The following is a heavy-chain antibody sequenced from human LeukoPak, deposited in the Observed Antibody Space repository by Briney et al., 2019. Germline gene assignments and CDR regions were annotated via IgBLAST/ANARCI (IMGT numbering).Heavy chain of an antibody. CDR1: GGTFSSYS. Sequence: SVKVSCKSSGGTFSSYSINWVRQAPGQGLEWVGGIIPVFGTPNSARKFQGRVTITADESTSTAYMELSSLRSNDTAAYYCAGGSGGSYHFWGQGTLVTVSS. CDR2: IIPVFGTP. J-gene: IGHJ4*02. CDR3: AGGSGGSYHF. D-gene: IGHD1-26*01. V-gene: IGHV1-69*01.